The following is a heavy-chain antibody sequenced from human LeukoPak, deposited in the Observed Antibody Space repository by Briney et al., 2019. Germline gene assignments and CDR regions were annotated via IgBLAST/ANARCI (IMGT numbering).Heavy chain of an antibody. CDR3: AKGPLRGTAAAIDY. J-gene: IGHJ4*02. Sequence: GGSLRLSCAASGLTFSSHWMHWVRQAPGKGLEWVAVISYDGRNKHYPDSVKGRFTISRDISTDTLWLQMDSLRTEDTAVYYCAKGPLRGTAAAIDYWGQGTLVTVSS. V-gene: IGHV3-30*18. D-gene: IGHD2-2*01. CDR2: ISYDGRNK. CDR1: GLTFSSHW.